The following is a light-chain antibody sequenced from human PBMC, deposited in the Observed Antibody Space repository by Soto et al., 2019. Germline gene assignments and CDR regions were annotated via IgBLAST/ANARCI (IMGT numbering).Light chain of an antibody. Sequence: LTQPASVSGSPGQTITISCTGTSSDVGAYNYVSWYQQHPGKAPKLMIYEVSNRPSGVSDRFSGSKSGNTASLTISGLQAADEAYYYCSSKRTTASLVFGTGTKVTVL. CDR1: SSDVGAYNY. J-gene: IGLJ1*01. V-gene: IGLV2-14*01. CDR2: EVS. CDR3: SSKRTTASLV.